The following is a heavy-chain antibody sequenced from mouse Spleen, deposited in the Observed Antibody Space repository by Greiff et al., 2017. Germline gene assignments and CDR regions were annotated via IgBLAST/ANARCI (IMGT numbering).Heavy chain of an antibody. CDR2: ISSGGGNT. D-gene: IGHD2-4*01. CDR3: ARGHDYDPFAY. CDR1: GFTFSSYT. Sequence: EVMLVESGGGLVKPGGSLKLSCAASGFTFSSYTMSWVRQTPAKRLEWVATISSGGGNTYYPDSVKGRFTISRDNARSTLYLQMSSLRSEDTAMYYCARGHDYDPFAYWGQGTLVTVSA. V-gene: IGHV5-9*01. J-gene: IGHJ3*01.